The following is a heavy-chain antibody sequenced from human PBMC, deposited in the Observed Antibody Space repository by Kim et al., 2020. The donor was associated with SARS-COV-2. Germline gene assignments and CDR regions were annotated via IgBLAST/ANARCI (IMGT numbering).Heavy chain of an antibody. CDR3: ARYYYGSGSYYFDY. V-gene: IGHV4-31*03. Sequence: SETLSLTCTVSGGSINSGGYYWSWIRQHPGKGLEWIGYIYYSGSTYYNPSLKSRVTISVDTSKNQFSLKLSSVTAADTAVYYCARYYYGSGSYYFDYWGQGTLVTVSS. CDR1: GGSINSGGYY. J-gene: IGHJ4*02. CDR2: IYYSGST. D-gene: IGHD3-10*01.